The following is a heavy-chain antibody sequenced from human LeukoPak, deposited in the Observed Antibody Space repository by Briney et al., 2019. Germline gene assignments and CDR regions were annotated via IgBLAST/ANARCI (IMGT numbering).Heavy chain of an antibody. D-gene: IGHD3-10*01. J-gene: IGHJ5*02. CDR2: IYYSGST. Sequence: PSETLSLTCTVSGGSISSYYWSWIRQPPVKGLEWIGYIYYSGSTNYNPSLKSRVTISVDTSKNQFSLKLSSVTAADTAVYYCARVFMVRGVANWFDPWGQGTLVTVSS. CDR1: GGSISSYY. V-gene: IGHV4-59*01. CDR3: ARVFMVRGVANWFDP.